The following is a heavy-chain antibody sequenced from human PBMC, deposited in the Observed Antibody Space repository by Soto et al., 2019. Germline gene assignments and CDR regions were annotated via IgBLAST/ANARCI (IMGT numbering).Heavy chain of an antibody. CDR1: GLAVSNNY. V-gene: IGHV3-53*01. Sequence: GGSLRLSCAASGLAVSNNYMSWVRQAPGKGPEWVSVIYSDGTTYYADSVKGRFTISRDNSKNTLYLQMISLRAEDTAVYYCAGNRLAWELSADGGRGTLVTVSS. D-gene: IGHD1-26*01. J-gene: IGHJ4*02. CDR2: IYSDGTT. CDR3: AGNRLAWELSAD.